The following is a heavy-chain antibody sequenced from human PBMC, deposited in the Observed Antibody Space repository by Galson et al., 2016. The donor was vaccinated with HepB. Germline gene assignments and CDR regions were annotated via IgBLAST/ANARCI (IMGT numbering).Heavy chain of an antibody. Sequence: ETLSLTCTVSGGSISSYYWSWIRQPPGKGLEWIGFIYYSGSTNYNPSLKSRVTISVDTSKNQFSLKLSSVTAADTAVYYCARVPPDTASGFFDLWGRGTLDTVSS. CDR1: GGSISSYY. CDR3: ARVPPDTASGFFDL. D-gene: IGHD5-18*01. V-gene: IGHV4-59*01. CDR2: IYYSGST. J-gene: IGHJ2*01.